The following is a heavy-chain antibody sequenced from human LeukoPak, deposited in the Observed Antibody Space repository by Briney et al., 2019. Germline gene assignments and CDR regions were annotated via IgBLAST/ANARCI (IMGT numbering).Heavy chain of an antibody. D-gene: IGHD3-10*01. CDR2: ISGSGGST. CDR3: AKVGPMVRGAITFDY. CDR1: GFTFSSYA. J-gene: IGHJ4*02. V-gene: IGHV3-23*01. Sequence: GGSLRLSCAASGFTFSSYAMSWVRQAPGKGLEWVSAISGSGGSTYYADSVKGRFTISRDNSKNTLYLQMNSLGAEDTAVYYCAKVGPMVRGAITFDYWGQGTLVTVSS.